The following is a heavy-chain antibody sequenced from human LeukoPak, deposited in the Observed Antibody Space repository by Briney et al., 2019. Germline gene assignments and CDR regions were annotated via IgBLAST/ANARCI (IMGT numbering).Heavy chain of an antibody. CDR2: IKTKGEGGTV. Sequence: GGSLRLSCATSGFTFSNAWMTWVRQAQGKGLEWVGRIKTKGEGGTVDYAAPVKGRFTISRDNAKNSLYLQMNSLRAEDTAVYYCAGTMVRGDHFDDWGQGTLVTVSS. CDR3: AGTMVRGDHFDD. CDR1: GFTFSNAW. J-gene: IGHJ4*02. V-gene: IGHV3-15*01. D-gene: IGHD3-10*01.